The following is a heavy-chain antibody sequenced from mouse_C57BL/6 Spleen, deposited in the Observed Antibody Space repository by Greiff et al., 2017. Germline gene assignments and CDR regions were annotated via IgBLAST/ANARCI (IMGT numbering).Heavy chain of an antibody. J-gene: IGHJ4*01. V-gene: IGHV1-80*01. CDR3: AGGYKSNYGYYYAMDY. Sequence: QVQLKESGAELVKPGASVKISCKASGYAFSSYWMHWVKQRPGKGLEWIGQIYPGDGDTNYNGKFKGKATLTADKSSSTAYMQLSSLTSEDSAVYFCAGGYKSNYGYYYAMDYWGQGTSVTVSS. CDR2: IYPGDGDT. D-gene: IGHD2-5*01. CDR1: GYAFSSYW.